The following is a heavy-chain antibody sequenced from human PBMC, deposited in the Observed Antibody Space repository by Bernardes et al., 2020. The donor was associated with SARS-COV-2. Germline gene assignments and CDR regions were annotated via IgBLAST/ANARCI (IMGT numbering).Heavy chain of an antibody. J-gene: IGHJ5*02. CDR1: GFNFNNYA. Sequence: GGSLRLSCAGSGFNFNNYAMHWVRQAPGKGLEWVSVIYRGGSVNYADSVKGRFTVSRDNSKNTLYLQMSSLRSEDTGVYFCTRDYYYDSTGYYPGWFDPWGQGTLVTVSS. D-gene: IGHD3-22*01. CDR2: IYRGGSV. CDR3: TRDYYYDSTGYYPGWFDP. V-gene: IGHV3-NL1*01.